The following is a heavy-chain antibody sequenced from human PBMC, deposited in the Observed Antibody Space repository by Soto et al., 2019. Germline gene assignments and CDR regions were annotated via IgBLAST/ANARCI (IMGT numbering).Heavy chain of an antibody. V-gene: IGHV1-2*04. D-gene: IGHD3-3*01. CDR2: INPNSGGT. CDR1: GYTFTGYY. J-gene: IGHJ4*02. CDR3: ARGWDYDFWSGYYFDY. Sequence: QVQLVQSGAEVKNPGASVKVSCKASGYTFTGYYMHWVRQAPGQGLEWMGWINPNSGGTNYAQKLQGWVTMTRDTSISTAYMELSRLRSDDTAVYYCARGWDYDFWSGYYFDYWGQGTLVTVSS.